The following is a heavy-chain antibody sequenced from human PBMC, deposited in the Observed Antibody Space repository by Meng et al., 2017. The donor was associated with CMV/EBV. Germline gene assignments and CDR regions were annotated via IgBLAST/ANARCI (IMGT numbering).Heavy chain of an antibody. CDR1: GFSFSSHW. Sequence: GESLKISCVGSGFSFSSHWLAWVRQAPGKGLEWVANIKEDGSEKYYVDSVKGRFTISRDNAKNSVYLQMSSLRVEDTAVYYCAGRIFDIWGQGTLVTVSS. CDR2: IKEDGSEK. V-gene: IGHV3-7*01. CDR3: AGRIFDI. J-gene: IGHJ4*01.